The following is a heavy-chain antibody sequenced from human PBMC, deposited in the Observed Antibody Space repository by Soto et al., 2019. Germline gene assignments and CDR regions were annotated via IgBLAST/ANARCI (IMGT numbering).Heavy chain of an antibody. J-gene: IGHJ4*02. D-gene: IGHD2-15*01. CDR3: ARPPLPGYSIHFNS. CDR2: VYPRDSDT. V-gene: IGHV5-51*01. Sequence: GESLKISCKASGYIFIGYWIGWVRQMPGKGLEWMGIVYPRDSDTRYSPSFQGQVTISADRSTGTAFLQWRSLKASDTALYYCARPPLPGYSIHFNSWGQGTLVTVS. CDR1: GYIFIGYW.